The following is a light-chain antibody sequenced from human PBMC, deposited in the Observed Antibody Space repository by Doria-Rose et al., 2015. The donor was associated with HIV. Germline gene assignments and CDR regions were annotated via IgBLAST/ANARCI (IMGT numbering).Light chain of an antibody. V-gene: IGKV3-20*01. CDR2: GAS. Sequence: EIVLTQSPGTLSLSPGERATLSCRASQSVSANYLALYQQRPGQSPRLLIYGASSRATDIQDRFSGSGSGTDFTLTISRLEPEDFAVYYCHQYASSRTFGQGTKVEIK. J-gene: IGKJ1*01. CDR3: HQYASSRT. CDR1: QSVSANY.